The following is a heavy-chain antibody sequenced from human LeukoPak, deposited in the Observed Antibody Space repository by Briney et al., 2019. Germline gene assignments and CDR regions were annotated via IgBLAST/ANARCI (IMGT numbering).Heavy chain of an antibody. Sequence: GGSLRLSCTTSGFTFGAYARSWDRQAPGNRLQWVGFIRSKTYGGTADYAASVRGRFTISRDDSKSVAYLQMNSLKTEDTAVYYCTREAPSTAGPPFDYWGQGTLVTVSS. D-gene: IGHD6-19*01. J-gene: IGHJ4*02. CDR3: TREAPSTAGPPFDY. CDR1: GFTFGAYA. V-gene: IGHV3-49*04. CDR2: IRSKTYGGTA.